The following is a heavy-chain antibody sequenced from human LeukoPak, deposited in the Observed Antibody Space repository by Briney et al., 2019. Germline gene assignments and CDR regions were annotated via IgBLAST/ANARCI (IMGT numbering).Heavy chain of an antibody. CDR2: ISSSSSYI. CDR1: GFTFSSYS. Sequence: GGSLRLSCAAPGFTFSSYSMNWVRHAPGKGLEWVSSISSSSSYIYYADSVKGRFTISRDNAKNSLYLQMHSLRAEDTAVYYCARVGSSGWYDYWGQGTLVTVSS. V-gene: IGHV3-21*01. CDR3: ARVGSSGWYDY. D-gene: IGHD6-19*01. J-gene: IGHJ4*02.